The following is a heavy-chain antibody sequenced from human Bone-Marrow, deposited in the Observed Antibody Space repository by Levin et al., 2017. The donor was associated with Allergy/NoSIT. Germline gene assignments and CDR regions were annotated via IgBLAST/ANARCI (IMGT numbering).Heavy chain of an antibody. D-gene: IGHD4-11*01. Sequence: PGGSLRLSCTASGFSFGDFAMNWVRQAPGKGLEWLAFIRSRPYGGTTEYAASVKGRFTISGDDSKSIAYLQMNSLKTEDTALYFCTRGHVTTLTTLYYFDYWGQGTLVTVSS. V-gene: IGHV3-49*04. CDR2: IRSRPYGGTT. J-gene: IGHJ4*02. CDR3: TRGHVTTLTTLYYFDY. CDR1: GFSFGDFA.